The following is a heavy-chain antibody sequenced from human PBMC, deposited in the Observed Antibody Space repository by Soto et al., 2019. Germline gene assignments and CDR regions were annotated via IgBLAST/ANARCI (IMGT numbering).Heavy chain of an antibody. D-gene: IGHD2-15*01. Sequence: EVQLVESGGGLVKPGGSPRLFCAASGFTFSDYSMLWVRQAPGKGLEWLAFIGNSNNPTFYADSVRGRFTISRDNPKTSVYLQMNSLREEDTAVYFCAREEGYCNGGPCYRGAFDFWGQGTIVTVSS. CDR1: GFTFSDYS. CDR3: AREEGYCNGGPCYRGAFDF. CDR2: IGNSNNPT. J-gene: IGHJ3*01. V-gene: IGHV3-21*02.